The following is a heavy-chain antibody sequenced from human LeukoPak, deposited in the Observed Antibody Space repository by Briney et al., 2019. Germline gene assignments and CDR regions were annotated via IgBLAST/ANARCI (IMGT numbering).Heavy chain of an antibody. CDR2: IYYSGST. D-gene: IGHD3-22*01. CDR1: GCSISSSSYY. J-gene: IGHJ4*02. Sequence: PSETLSLTCTVCGCSISSSSYYWGWIRQPPGKGLEWIGSIYYSGSTYYNPSLKSRVTISVDTYKNQFSLKLSSVTDADTAVYYCARRSHLYYDSSVDYWGQGTLVTVSS. CDR3: ARRSHLYYDSSVDY. V-gene: IGHV4-39*01.